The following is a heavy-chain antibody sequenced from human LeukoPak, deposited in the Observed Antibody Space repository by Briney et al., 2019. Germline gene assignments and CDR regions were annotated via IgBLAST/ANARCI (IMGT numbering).Heavy chain of an antibody. D-gene: IGHD3-10*01. CDR2: MNPNSGNT. Sequence: ASVKVSCKASGYTFTGYYMHWVRQATGQGLEWMGWMNPNSGNTGYAQKFQGRVTMTRNTSISTAYMELSSLRSEDTAVYYCARGNRGGLLWFGEFHYRFDYWGQGTLVTVSS. J-gene: IGHJ4*02. CDR1: GYTFTGYY. V-gene: IGHV1-8*02. CDR3: ARGNRGGLLWFGEFHYRFDY.